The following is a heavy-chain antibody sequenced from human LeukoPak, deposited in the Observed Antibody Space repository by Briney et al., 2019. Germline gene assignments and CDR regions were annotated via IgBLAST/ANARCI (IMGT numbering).Heavy chain of an antibody. V-gene: IGHV3-30*18. CDR3: AKVEIAYCGGDCYSDY. J-gene: IGHJ4*02. CDR2: ISYDGSNK. Sequence: GGSLRLSCAASGFTFSSYEVNWVRQAPGKGLEWVAVISYDGSNKYYADSVKGRFTISRDNSKNTLYLQMNSLRAEDTAVYYCAKVEIAYCGGDCYSDYWGQGTLVTVSS. D-gene: IGHD2-21*02. CDR1: GFTFSSYE.